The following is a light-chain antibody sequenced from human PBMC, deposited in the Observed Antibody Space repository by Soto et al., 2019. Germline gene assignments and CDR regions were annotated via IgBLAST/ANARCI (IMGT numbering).Light chain of an antibody. CDR1: QSISSSS. CDR3: QQYGSLPYT. V-gene: IGKV3-20*01. Sequence: EIVLTQSPGTLSLSPGERASLSCRASQSISSSSIGWFQQKPGQAPRLLISGASSRATGIPDRFGGSGSGTDFTLTISRLEPEDFAVYYCQQYGSLPYTFGQGTRLEIK. CDR2: GAS. J-gene: IGKJ2*01.